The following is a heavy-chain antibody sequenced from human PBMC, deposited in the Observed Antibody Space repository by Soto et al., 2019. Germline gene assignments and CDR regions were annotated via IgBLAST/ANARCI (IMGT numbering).Heavy chain of an antibody. CDR1: GFTFNSYD. D-gene: IGHD5-12*01. V-gene: IGHV3-30*18. CDR3: AKEGMANFPDFDY. CDR2: ISYDGSIK. J-gene: IGHJ4*02. Sequence: TLTLSCAAYGFTFNSYDMPWVRQAPGKGLEWMGVISYDGSIKYYVDSVKGRFTISLDYSKTTLYVQIICLRAEDTAVYYCAKEGMANFPDFDYWGQGTMVTVSS.